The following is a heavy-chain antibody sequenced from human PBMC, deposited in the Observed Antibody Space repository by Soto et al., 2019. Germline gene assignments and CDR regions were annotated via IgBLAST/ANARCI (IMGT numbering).Heavy chain of an antibody. CDR1: GGSISSGGYY. Sequence: SETLSLTCTVSGGSISSGGYYWSWIRQHPGKGLEWIGYIYYSGSTYYNPSLKSRVTISVDTSKNQFSLKLSSVTAADTAVYYCASQAPPKDIVVVVAATRGAFDIWGQGTMVTVSS. CDR3: ASQAPPKDIVVVVAATRGAFDI. V-gene: IGHV4-31*03. J-gene: IGHJ3*02. CDR2: IYYSGST. D-gene: IGHD2-15*01.